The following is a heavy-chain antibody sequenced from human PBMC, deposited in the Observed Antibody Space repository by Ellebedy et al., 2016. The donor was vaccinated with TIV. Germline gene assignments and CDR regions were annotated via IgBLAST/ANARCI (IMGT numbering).Heavy chain of an antibody. CDR2: ISAYNGNT. CDR1: GYTFTSYG. Sequence: ASVKVSXXASGYTFTSYGISWVRQAPGQGLEWMGWISAYNGNTNYAQKLQGRVTMTTDTSTSTAYMELRSLRSDDTAVYYCARGSRYCSSTSCYSLGYYYYGMDVWGQGTTVTVSS. V-gene: IGHV1-18*01. D-gene: IGHD2-2*01. J-gene: IGHJ6*02. CDR3: ARGSRYCSSTSCYSLGYYYYGMDV.